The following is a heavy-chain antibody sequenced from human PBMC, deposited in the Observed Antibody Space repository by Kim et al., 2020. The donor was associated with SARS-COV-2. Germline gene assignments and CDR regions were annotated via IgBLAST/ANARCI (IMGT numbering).Heavy chain of an antibody. CDR1: GYTFTSYG. CDR2: ISAYNGNT. J-gene: IGHJ6*02. V-gene: IGHV1-18*01. CDR3: ARDRGIVVVPAAMTAELKYYYYGMDV. Sequence: ASVKVSCKASGYTFTSYGISWVRQAPGQGLEWMGWISAYNGNTNYAQKLQGRVTMTTDTSTSTAYMELRSLRSDDTAVYYCARDRGIVVVPAAMTAELKYYYYGMDVWGQGTTVTVSS. D-gene: IGHD2-2*01.